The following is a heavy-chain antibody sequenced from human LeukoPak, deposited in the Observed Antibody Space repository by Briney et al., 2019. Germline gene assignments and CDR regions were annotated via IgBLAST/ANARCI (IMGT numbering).Heavy chain of an antibody. J-gene: IGHJ6*02. Sequence: GGSLRLSCAASGFTFSSYAMSWVRQAPGKGLDWVSTLSNTGIATYYADSVKGRFTISRDNYENTLFLQMHYLRAEDTATYYCAKVPYSDYGSGRPPFMDVWGQGTTVAVSS. CDR1: GFTFSSYA. CDR3: AKVPYSDYGSGRPPFMDV. CDR2: LSNTGIAT. D-gene: IGHD3-10*01. V-gene: IGHV3-23*01.